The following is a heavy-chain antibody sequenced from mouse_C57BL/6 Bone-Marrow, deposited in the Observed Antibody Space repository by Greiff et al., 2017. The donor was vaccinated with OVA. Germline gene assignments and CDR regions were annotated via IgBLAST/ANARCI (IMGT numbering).Heavy chain of an antibody. CDR1: GYTFTDYY. V-gene: IGHV1-26*01. CDR3: AREYGSSFNWYFDV. D-gene: IGHD1-1*01. Sequence: VQLQQSGPELVKPGASVKISCKASGYTFTDYYMNWVKQSHGKSLEWIGDINPNNGGTSYNQKFKGKATLTVDKSSSTAYMELRSLTSEDSAVYYCAREYGSSFNWYFDVWGTGATVTVSS. J-gene: IGHJ1*03. CDR2: INPNNGGT.